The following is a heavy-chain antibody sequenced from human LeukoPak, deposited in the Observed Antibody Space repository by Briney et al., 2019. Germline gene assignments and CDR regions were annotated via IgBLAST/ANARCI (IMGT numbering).Heavy chain of an antibody. CDR2: ISSSSSYI. V-gene: IGHV3-21*01. D-gene: IGHD7-27*01. CDR1: GFTFSSYS. CDR3: ARDASGSDYYGMDV. J-gene: IGHJ6*02. Sequence: GGSLRLSCAASGFTFSSYSMNWVRQAPGKGLGWVSSISSSSSYIYYADSVKGRFTISRDNAKNSLYLQMNSLRAEDTAVYYCARDASGSDYYGMDVWGQGTTVTVSS.